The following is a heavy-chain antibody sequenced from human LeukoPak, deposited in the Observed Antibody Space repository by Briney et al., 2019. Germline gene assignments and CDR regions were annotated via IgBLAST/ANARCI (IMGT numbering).Heavy chain of an antibody. D-gene: IGHD6-13*01. CDR2: INWNGGST. V-gene: IGHV3-20*04. J-gene: IGHJ5*01. CDR1: GFTFDDYG. CDR3: AKSPGYSSSWYDC. Sequence: SGGSLRLSCAASGFTFDDYGMSWVRQAPGKGLEWVSGINWNGGSTGYADSVKGRFTISRDNSKNTLYLQMNSLRAEDTAVYYCAKSPGYSSSWYDCWGQGTLVTVSS.